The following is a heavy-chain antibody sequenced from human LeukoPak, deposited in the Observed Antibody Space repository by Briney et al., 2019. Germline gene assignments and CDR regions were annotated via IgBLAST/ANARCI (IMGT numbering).Heavy chain of an antibody. CDR2: IRYDGSNK. CDR3: AEGFIVVVPAAFDY. CDR1: GFTFSSYG. Sequence: GGSLRLSCAASGFTFSSYGMHWVRQAPGKGLEWVAFIRYDGSNKYYADSVKGRFTISRDNSKNTLYLQMNSLRAEDTAVYYRAEGFIVVVPAAFDYWGQGTLVTVSS. J-gene: IGHJ4*02. V-gene: IGHV3-30*02. D-gene: IGHD2-2*01.